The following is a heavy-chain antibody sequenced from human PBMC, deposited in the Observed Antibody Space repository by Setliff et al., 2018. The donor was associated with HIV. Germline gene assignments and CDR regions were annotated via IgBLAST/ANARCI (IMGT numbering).Heavy chain of an antibody. V-gene: IGHV4-4*09. J-gene: IGHJ5*02. D-gene: IGHD7-27*01. CDR3: ARRGPGDQTWFDP. CDR1: GGSISGYH. Sequence: SETLSLTCTVSGGSISGYHWNWLRQTPGKGLEWIGYIYTSRGTNYNHSLRTRVIISVDTSNQFSLKFSSVTAADTAVFYCARRGPGDQTWFDPWGQGILVTVSS. CDR2: IYTSRGT.